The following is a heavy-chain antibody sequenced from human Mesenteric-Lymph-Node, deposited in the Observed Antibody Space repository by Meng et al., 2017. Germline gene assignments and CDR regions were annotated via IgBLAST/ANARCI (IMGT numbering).Heavy chain of an antibody. J-gene: IGHJ5*02. V-gene: IGHV4-34*01. Sequence: QGQLPQWGAGLLKPSETLSLTCAVYGGSFSGYYWSWIRQPPGKGLEWIGEINHSGSTNYNPSLKSRVTISVDTSKNQFSLKLSSVTAADTAVYYCARDGHLLLWFGASIGWFDPWGQGTLVTVSS. CDR3: ARDGHLLLWFGASIGWFDP. CDR1: GGSFSGYY. D-gene: IGHD3-10*01. CDR2: INHSGST.